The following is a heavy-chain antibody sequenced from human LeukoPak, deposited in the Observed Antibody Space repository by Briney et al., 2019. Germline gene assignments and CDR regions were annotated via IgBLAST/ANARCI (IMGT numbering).Heavy chain of an antibody. Sequence: GGSLRLSCAASGFTFSSYSMNWVRQAPGKGLEWVSHISSSSNTKYYADSVKGRFTISRDNAKNSLYLHMSSLRAEDTAVYYCAAPGPYYYDSSEFDYWGQGTLVTVSS. CDR1: GFTFSSYS. V-gene: IGHV3-48*01. D-gene: IGHD3-22*01. J-gene: IGHJ4*02. CDR3: AAPGPYYYDSSEFDY. CDR2: ISSSSNTK.